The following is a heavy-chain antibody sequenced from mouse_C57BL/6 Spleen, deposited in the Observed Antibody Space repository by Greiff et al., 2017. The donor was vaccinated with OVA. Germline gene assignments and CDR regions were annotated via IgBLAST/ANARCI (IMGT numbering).Heavy chain of an antibody. Sequence: VKLMESGPGLVQPSQSLSITCTVSGFSLTSYGVHWVRPSPGKGLEWLGVIWSGGSTDYNAAFISRLSISKDNSKSQVFFKMNSLQADDTAIYYCARNGPIYDGYYADYWGQGTTLTVSS. CDR3: ARNGPIYDGYYADY. V-gene: IGHV2-2*01. J-gene: IGHJ2*01. CDR1: GFSLTSYG. CDR2: IWSGGST. D-gene: IGHD2-3*01.